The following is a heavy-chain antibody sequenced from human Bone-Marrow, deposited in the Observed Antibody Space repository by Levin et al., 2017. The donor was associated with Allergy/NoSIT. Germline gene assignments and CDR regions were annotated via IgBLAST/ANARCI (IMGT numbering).Heavy chain of an antibody. CDR1: GFTFSSHW. J-gene: IGHJ4*02. CDR3: VRGAGFLFDY. V-gene: IGHV3-7*01. Sequence: GASVKVSCAASGFTFSSHWMNWVRQAPGEGLEWVAIIKQDGSEKHYVDSVKGRFTISRDNAENSLYLQMDSLRAEDTAVYYCVRGAGFLFDYWGQGTLVTVSS. CDR2: IKQDGSEK. D-gene: IGHD6-19*01.